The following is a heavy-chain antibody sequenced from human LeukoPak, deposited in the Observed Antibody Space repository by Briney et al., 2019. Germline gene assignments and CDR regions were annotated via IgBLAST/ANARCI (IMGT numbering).Heavy chain of an antibody. D-gene: IGHD3-10*01. CDR3: AKGKNTGSYLSHVDY. J-gene: IGHJ4*02. CDR2: FSGSGGST. V-gene: IGHV3-23*01. Sequence: GGSLRLSCAASGFTFSSYAMSWVRQAPGKGLEWVSTFSGSGGSTHYADSVKGRFTISRDNSKNSLYLQMNSLRTEDTALYYCAKGKNTGSYLSHVDYWGQGTLVTVSS. CDR1: GFTFSSYA.